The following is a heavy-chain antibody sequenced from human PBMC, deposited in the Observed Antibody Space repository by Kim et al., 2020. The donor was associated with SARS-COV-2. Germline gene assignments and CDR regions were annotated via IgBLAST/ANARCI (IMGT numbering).Heavy chain of an antibody. CDR1: GGSISSYS. J-gene: IGHJ5*02. D-gene: IGHD2-2*01. CDR2: IYTSGNT. Sequence: SETLSLTCTVSGGSISSYSWSWIRQHAGKVLEWIGRIYTSGNTNYNPSLKSRVTMSVDTSKFQFSLKMSSVTAADTAVYYCARDSLHYCSSTSCYGGFDPWGQGTLVSVSS. V-gene: IGHV4-4*07. CDR3: ARDSLHYCSSTSCYGGFDP.